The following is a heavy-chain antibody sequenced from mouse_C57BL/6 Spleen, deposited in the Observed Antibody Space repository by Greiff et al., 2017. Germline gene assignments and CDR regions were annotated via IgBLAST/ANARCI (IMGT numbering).Heavy chain of an antibody. CDR3: TSITTVVADY. D-gene: IGHD1-1*01. CDR1: GYTFTDYE. Sequence: VQLQQSGAELVRPGASVTLSCKASGYTFTDYEMHWVKQTPVHGLEWIGAIDPETGGTAYNQKFKGKAILTADKASSTAYMELRSLTSEDSAVYYCTSITTVVADYWCQGTTLTVAS. J-gene: IGHJ2*01. V-gene: IGHV1-15*01. CDR2: IDPETGGT.